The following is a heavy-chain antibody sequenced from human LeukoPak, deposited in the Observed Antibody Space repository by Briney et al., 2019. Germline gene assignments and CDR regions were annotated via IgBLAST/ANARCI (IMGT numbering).Heavy chain of an antibody. Sequence: SETLSLTCAVSGYSISSGYYWGWVRQPPGKGLEWIGSIYHSGSTYYNPSLKSRVTISVDTSKNQFSLKLSSVTAADTAVCYCASLGLGAIYFDYWGQGTLVTVSS. CDR3: ASLGLGAIYFDY. CDR2: IYHSGST. J-gene: IGHJ4*02. CDR1: GYSISSGYY. V-gene: IGHV4-38-2*01. D-gene: IGHD3-16*01.